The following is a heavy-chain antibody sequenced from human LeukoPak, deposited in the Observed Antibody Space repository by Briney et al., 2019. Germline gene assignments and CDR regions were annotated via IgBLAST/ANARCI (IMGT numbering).Heavy chain of an antibody. J-gene: IGHJ4*02. CDR1: GYTLTELS. V-gene: IGHV1-24*01. CDR3: ATNFPPLALRGYSYGYHY. CDR2: FDPEDGET. D-gene: IGHD5-18*01. Sequence: ASVKVSCKVSGYTLTELSMHWVRQAPGKGLEWMGGFDPEDGETIYAQKFQGRVTMTEDTSTDTAYMELSSLRSEDTAVYYCATNFPPLALRGYSYGYHYWGQGTLVTVSS.